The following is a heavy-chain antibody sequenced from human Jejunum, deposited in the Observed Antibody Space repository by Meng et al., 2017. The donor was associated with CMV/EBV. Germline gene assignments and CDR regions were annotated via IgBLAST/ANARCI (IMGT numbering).Heavy chain of an antibody. V-gene: IGHV3-74*01. D-gene: IGHD2-15*01. CDR2: IDGDGSYT. Sequence: WMQWVRQAPGKGLVWVSRIDGDGSYTNYADSVKGRFTISRDNAKSTLFLEMNSLRVEDTAVYYCARDAAYCDGGGCYSTYYFDYWGQGALVTVSS. CDR1: W. CDR3: ARDAAYCDGGGCYSTYYFDY. J-gene: IGHJ4*02.